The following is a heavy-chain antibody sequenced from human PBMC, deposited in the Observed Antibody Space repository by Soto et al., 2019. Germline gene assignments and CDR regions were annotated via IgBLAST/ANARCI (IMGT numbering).Heavy chain of an antibody. CDR3: ARDGDPQSAFWSGPLGGGRFDP. D-gene: IGHD3-3*01. CDR2: IVPMFGTA. J-gene: IGHJ5*02. V-gene: IGHV1-69*12. Sequence: QVQLVQSGAEVKKPGSSVNVSCKTSGGTFGNSAVTWVRQAPGQGLEWLGGIVPMFGTANYAQKFQGRVTITADESKSKAYMELNSLKTDDTAVYYCARDGDPQSAFWSGPLGGGRFDPWGQGTLVTVSS. CDR1: GGTFGNSA.